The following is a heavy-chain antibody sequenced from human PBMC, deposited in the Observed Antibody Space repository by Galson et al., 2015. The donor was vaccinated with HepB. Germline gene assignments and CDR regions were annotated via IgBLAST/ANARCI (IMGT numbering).Heavy chain of an antibody. V-gene: IGHV3-15*01. J-gene: IGHJ4*02. CDR3: ARGDFWSVRPPIYYFDY. CDR1: GFTFSNAW. CDR2: IKSKTDGGTT. Sequence: SLRLSCAASGFTFSNAWMSWVRQAPGKGLEWVGRIKSKTDGGTTDYAAPVKGRFTISRDDSKNTLYLQMNSLRAEDTAVYYCARGDFWSVRPPIYYFDYWGQGTLVTVSS. D-gene: IGHD3-3*01.